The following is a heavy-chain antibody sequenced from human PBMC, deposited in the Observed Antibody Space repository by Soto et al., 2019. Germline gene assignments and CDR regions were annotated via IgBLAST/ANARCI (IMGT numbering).Heavy chain of an antibody. CDR3: ARVRPSVDTAMGSDNYYFDY. J-gene: IGHJ4*02. CDR1: GGSISSYY. CDR2: IYYSGST. V-gene: IGHV4-59*01. D-gene: IGHD5-18*01. Sequence: QVQLQESGPGLVKPSETLSLTCTVSGGSISSYYWSWIRQPPGKGLEWIGYIYYSGSTNYNPSLKSRVTISADSSRNQFSLKLSSVTAADTAVYYCARVRPSVDTAMGSDNYYFDYWGQGTLVTVSS.